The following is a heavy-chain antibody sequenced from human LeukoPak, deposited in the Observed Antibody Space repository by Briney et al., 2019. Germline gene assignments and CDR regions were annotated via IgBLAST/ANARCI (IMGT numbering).Heavy chain of an antibody. D-gene: IGHD3-22*01. J-gene: IGHJ4*02. V-gene: IGHV4-61*02. CDR2: IYTSGST. Sequence: SETLSLTCTVSGGSISSGSYYWSWIRRPAGKGLEWIGRIYTSGSTNYNPSLKSRVTISVDTSKNQFSLKLSSVTAADTAVYYCARYYYDSSGYYSDYWGQGTLVTVSS. CDR3: ARYYYDSSGYYSDY. CDR1: GGSISSGSYY.